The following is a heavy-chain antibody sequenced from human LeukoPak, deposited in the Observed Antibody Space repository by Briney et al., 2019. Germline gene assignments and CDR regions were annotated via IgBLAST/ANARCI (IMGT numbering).Heavy chain of an antibody. CDR2: IYYSGST. D-gene: IGHD6-13*01. CDR1: GGSFSGYY. Sequence: KPSETLSLTCAVYGGSFSGYYWSWIRQPPGKGLEWIGSIYYSGSTYYSPSLKSRVTISLDTSKNQFSLRLTSVTAADTAVYYCARGRWQLLINWFDPWGQGTLVTVSS. V-gene: IGHV4-59*01. J-gene: IGHJ5*02. CDR3: ARGRWQLLINWFDP.